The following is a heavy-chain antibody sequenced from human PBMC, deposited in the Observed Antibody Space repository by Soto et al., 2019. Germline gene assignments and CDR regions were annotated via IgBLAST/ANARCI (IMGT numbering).Heavy chain of an antibody. V-gene: IGHV1-8*01. Sequence: GASVKVSCKASGYTFTSYDINWVRQATGQGLEWMGWMNPNSGNTGYAQKFQGRVTMTRNTSISTAYMELSSLRSEDTAVYYCARQLPIYYYGSGSHRFDPWGQGTLVTVSS. CDR2: MNPNSGNT. D-gene: IGHD3-10*01. CDR1: GYTFTSYD. J-gene: IGHJ5*02. CDR3: ARQLPIYYYGSGSHRFDP.